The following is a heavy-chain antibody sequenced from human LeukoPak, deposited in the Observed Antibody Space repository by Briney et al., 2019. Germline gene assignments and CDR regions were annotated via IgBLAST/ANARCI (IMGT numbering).Heavy chain of an antibody. Sequence: GESLKISCKGSGYSFPTYWIAWVRQMPGKGLEWMGRIDPSDSDSNYSPSFQGHVTISADKSISTASLQWSSLKASDTAMYYCARQAAAGTDYWGQGTLVTVSS. J-gene: IGHJ4*02. D-gene: IGHD6-13*01. V-gene: IGHV5-10-1*01. CDR3: ARQAAAGTDY. CDR2: IDPSDSDS. CDR1: GYSFPTYW.